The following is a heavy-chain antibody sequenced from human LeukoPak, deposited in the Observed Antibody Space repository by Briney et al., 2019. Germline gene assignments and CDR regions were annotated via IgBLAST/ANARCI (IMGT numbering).Heavy chain of an antibody. V-gene: IGHV3-48*03. CDR3: AKRPYYYDSLDY. Sequence: GSLRFSCSASAFTFSSYEMKWVRQAPGQGLEWVTYISSSGSTIYYADSVKGRFTISRDNAKNSLYLQLNSLTAEDTAVYYCAKRPYYYDSLDYWGQGTLVTVSS. CDR2: ISSSGSTI. J-gene: IGHJ4*02. D-gene: IGHD3-22*01. CDR1: AFTFSSYE.